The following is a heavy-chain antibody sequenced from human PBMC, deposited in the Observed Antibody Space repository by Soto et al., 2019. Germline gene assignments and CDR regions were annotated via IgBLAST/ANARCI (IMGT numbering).Heavy chain of an antibody. CDR2: MNPNSDNT. V-gene: IGHV1-8*01. Sequence: GASVKVSCKASGYTFTSYDINWVRQATGQGLEWMGWMNPNSDNTGYAQKFQGRVTMTSNTSISTAYMELSSLRSEDTAVYYYASSLVPAAIFWAYDAFDIWGQGTMVTVSS. CDR3: ASSLVPAAIFWAYDAFDI. CDR1: GYTFTSYD. D-gene: IGHD2-2*02. J-gene: IGHJ3*02.